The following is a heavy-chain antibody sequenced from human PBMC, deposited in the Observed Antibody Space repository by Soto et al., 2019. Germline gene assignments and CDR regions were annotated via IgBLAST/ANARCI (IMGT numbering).Heavy chain of an antibody. J-gene: IGHJ6*02. CDR1: GYSFTNYW. Sequence: GETLKISCEGSGYSFTNYWIGWVRQMPGKGLEWMGMIYPGDSNARYSPSFQGQVTISVDKSISTAYLQWSSLKASDTAMYYCARLAGGNYYYGMDVWGQGTTVTVSS. CDR2: IYPGDSNA. CDR3: ARLAGGNYYYGMDV. D-gene: IGHD3-16*01. V-gene: IGHV5-51*01.